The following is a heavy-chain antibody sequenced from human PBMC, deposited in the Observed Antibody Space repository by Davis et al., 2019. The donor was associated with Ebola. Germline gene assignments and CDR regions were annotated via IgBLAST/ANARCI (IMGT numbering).Heavy chain of an antibody. CDR1: GYTFTGYY. J-gene: IGHJ4*02. V-gene: IGHV1-2*06. CDR3: ARVKGLINWNEIDY. Sequence: AASVKVSCKASGYTFTGYYMHWVRQAPGQGLEWMGRINPNSGGTNYAQKFQGRVTMTRDTSISTAYMELSSLRSEDTAVYYCARVKGLINWNEIDYWGQGTLVIVSS. D-gene: IGHD1-1*01. CDR2: INPNSGGT.